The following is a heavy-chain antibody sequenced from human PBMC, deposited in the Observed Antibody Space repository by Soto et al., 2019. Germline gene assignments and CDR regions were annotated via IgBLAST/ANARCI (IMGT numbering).Heavy chain of an antibody. CDR1: GFTFSSYG. J-gene: IGHJ6*02. CDR3: ARDRAADDTRAVYYYYGMDV. Sequence: QVQLVESGGGVVQPGRSLRLSCAASGFTFSSYGMHWVRQAPGKGLEWVAVIWYDGSNKYYADSVKGRFTISRDNSKNTLYLQMNSLRAEETAVYYCARDRAADDTRAVYYYYGMDVWGQGTTVTVSS. V-gene: IGHV3-33*01. D-gene: IGHD6-13*01. CDR2: IWYDGSNK.